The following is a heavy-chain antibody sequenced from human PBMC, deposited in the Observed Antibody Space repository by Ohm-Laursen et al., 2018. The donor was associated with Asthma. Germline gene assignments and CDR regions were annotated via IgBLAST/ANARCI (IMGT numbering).Heavy chain of an antibody. CDR1: GYTFTSYY. CDR3: ARSRSGSMLYGY. CDR2: INPSGGST. Sequence: ASVKVSCKASGYTFTSYYMHWVRQAPGQGLEWMGIINPSGGSTSYAQKFQGRVTMTRDTSTSTVYMELSSLRSDDTAVYYCARSRSGSMLYGYWGQGTLVTASS. D-gene: IGHD2/OR15-2a*01. J-gene: IGHJ4*02. V-gene: IGHV1-46*01.